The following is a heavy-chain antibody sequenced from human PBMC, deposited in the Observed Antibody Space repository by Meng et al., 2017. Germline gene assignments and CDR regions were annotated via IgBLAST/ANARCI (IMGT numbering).Heavy chain of an antibody. CDR3: ARDKLKTFDP. Sequence: VQLWPSWAEVEEAGALLKVSLKASGYNFTRYAMHWGRQGPGQRLEWVGWINAGNGNPKYSQKFQGRVTITRDTSASTAYMELSSLRSEDTAVYYCARDKLKTFDPWGQGTLVTVSS. V-gene: IGHV1-3*01. J-gene: IGHJ5*02. CDR1: GYNFTRYA. CDR2: INAGNGNP.